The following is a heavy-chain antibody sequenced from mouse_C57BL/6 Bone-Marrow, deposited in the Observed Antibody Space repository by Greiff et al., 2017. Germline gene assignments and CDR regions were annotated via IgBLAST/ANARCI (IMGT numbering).Heavy chain of an antibody. CDR1: GYTFTSYW. D-gene: IGHD1-1*01. Sequence: QVQLQQPGTELVKPGASVKLSCKASGYTFTSYWMHWVKQRPGQGLEWIGNINPSNGGTNYNEKFKSKATLTVDKSSSTAYMQLSSLTSEDSAVYYCARGTYYYGRSDSYYAMDYWGQGTSVTVSS. J-gene: IGHJ4*01. CDR2: INPSNGGT. V-gene: IGHV1-53*01. CDR3: ARGTYYYGRSDSYYAMDY.